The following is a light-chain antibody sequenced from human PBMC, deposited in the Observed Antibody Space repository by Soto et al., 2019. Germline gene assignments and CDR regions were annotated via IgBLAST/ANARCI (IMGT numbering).Light chain of an antibody. Sequence: DIVMTQFPDSLAVSLGERATVNCMSSQSVLYSSNNKNYLAWYQQKPGQPPKLLIYWASTRESGVPDRFSGSGSGTDFTLTISSLQAEDVAVYYCQQYYTTPYTFGQGTKLEI. CDR1: QSVLYSSNNKNY. CDR3: QQYYTTPYT. V-gene: IGKV4-1*01. CDR2: WAS. J-gene: IGKJ2*01.